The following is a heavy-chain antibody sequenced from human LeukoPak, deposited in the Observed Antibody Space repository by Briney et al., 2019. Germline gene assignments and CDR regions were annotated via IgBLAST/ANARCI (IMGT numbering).Heavy chain of an antibody. CDR2: MNPNSGNT. D-gene: IGHD2-21*01. V-gene: IGHV1-8*03. Sequence: AASVEVSCKASGYTFTSYDINWVRQATGQGLEWMGWMNPNSGNTGYAQKFQGRVTITRNTSISTAYMELSSLRSEDTAVYYCARGQFCGGDCYQSDAFDIWGQGTTVTVSS. J-gene: IGHJ3*02. CDR3: ARGQFCGGDCYQSDAFDI. CDR1: GYTFTSYD.